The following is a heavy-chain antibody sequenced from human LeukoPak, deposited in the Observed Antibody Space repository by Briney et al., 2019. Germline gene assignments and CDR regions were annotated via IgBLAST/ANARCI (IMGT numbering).Heavy chain of an antibody. CDR1: GGSISSYY. Sequence: SETLSLTCTVSGGSISSYYWSWIRQPPGKGLEWIGYIYYSGGTNYNPSLKSRVTISVDTSKNQFSLKLSSVTAADTAVYYCARGGGGDVPNDYWGQGTLVTVSS. V-gene: IGHV4-59*01. CDR3: ARGGGGDVPNDY. CDR2: IYYSGGT. J-gene: IGHJ4*02. D-gene: IGHD2-21*02.